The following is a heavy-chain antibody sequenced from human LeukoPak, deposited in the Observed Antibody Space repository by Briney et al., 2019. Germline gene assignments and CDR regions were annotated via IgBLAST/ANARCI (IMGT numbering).Heavy chain of an antibody. CDR2: ISSSSTTI. V-gene: IGHV3-48*01. CDR1: GFTFSSYS. J-gene: IGHJ4*02. Sequence: GGSLRLSCAASGFTFSSYSMMWVRQAPGKGLEWVSYISSSSTTIHYADSVKGRFTISRDNAKNSVYLQMNSLRAGDTALYYCARTDSNIAARRIGFDYWGQGTLVTVSS. CDR3: ARTDSNIAARRIGFDY. D-gene: IGHD6-6*01.